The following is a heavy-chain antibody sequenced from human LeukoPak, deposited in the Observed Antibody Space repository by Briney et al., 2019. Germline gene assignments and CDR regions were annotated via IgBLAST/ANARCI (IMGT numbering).Heavy chain of an antibody. J-gene: IGHJ4*01. CDR3: ASGESRNYYYFDY. CDR1: ADSINTYY. Sequence: SETLSLTCAVSADSINTYYWGWIRQPPGKGLEWIGYTYYSGSTNYNPSLKSRVTISVDTSKNQFSLKLTSVTAADTAVYFCASGESRNYYYFDYWGHGILVTVSS. CDR2: TYYSGST. V-gene: IGHV4-59*01. D-gene: IGHD3-10*01.